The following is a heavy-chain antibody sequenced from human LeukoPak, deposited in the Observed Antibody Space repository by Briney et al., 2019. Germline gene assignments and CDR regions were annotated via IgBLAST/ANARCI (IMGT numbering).Heavy chain of an antibody. CDR3: ARAAYDSTGYLTL. CDR2: IWYDGSNK. D-gene: IGHD3-22*01. J-gene: IGHJ4*02. V-gene: IGHV3-33*01. Sequence: GGSLRLSCAASGFTFSSYGMHWVRQAPGKGLEWVAVIWYDGSNKYHADSVKGRFTISRDNSKNKLYLQMNSLRAEDTAVYYCARAAYDSTGYLTLWGQGTLVTVSS. CDR1: GFTFSSYG.